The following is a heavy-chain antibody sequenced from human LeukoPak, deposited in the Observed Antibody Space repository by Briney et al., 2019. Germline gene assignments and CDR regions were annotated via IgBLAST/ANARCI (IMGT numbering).Heavy chain of an antibody. CDR2: INPSGGST. D-gene: IGHD6-13*01. J-gene: IGHJ5*02. V-gene: IGHV1-46*01. Sequence: GASVKVSCKASGYTFTSYYMHWVRQAPGQGLEWMGIINPSGGSTSYAQKFQGRITMTRDTSTSTVNMELSSLRSEDTAVYYCARDLSVVAAGPNWFDPWGQGTLVTVSS. CDR3: ARDLSVVAAGPNWFDP. CDR1: GYTFTSYY.